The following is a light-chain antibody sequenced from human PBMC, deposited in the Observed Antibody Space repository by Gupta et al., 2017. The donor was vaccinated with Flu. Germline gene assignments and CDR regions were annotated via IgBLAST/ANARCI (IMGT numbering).Light chain of an antibody. V-gene: IGLV2-14*01. CDR3: TSDTSSNSLE. J-gene: IGLJ3*02. Sequence: ALTHLPSVPGDPGPTSTISCPGTSRDVGGYNYVSCYQHHTAKAPNLMFYEVINRPAGVANRFSASKAGNTASLTISGRQAEDAADYYCTSDTSSNSLEFGGGTKLTVL. CDR1: SRDVGGYNY. CDR2: EVI.